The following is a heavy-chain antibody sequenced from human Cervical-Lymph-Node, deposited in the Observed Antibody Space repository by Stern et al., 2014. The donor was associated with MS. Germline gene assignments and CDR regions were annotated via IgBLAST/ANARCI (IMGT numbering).Heavy chain of an antibody. CDR1: GFTFSSYS. V-gene: IGHV3-21*01. Sequence: EVQLVESGGGLVKPGGSLRLSCAASGFTFSSYSMNWVRQAPGKGLEWVSSISSSSSYIYYADSVKGRFTISRDNAKNSLYLQMNSLRAEDTAVYYCARGDYSSGWEYYYYGMDVWGQGTTVTVSS. CDR2: ISSSSSYI. CDR3: ARGDYSSGWEYYYYGMDV. J-gene: IGHJ6*02. D-gene: IGHD6-19*01.